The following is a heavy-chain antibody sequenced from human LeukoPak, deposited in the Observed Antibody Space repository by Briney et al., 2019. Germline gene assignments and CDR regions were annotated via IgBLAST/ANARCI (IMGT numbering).Heavy chain of an antibody. J-gene: IGHJ3*02. CDR2: INGESTWI. D-gene: IGHD2-8*01. CDR1: GFTFSSYV. Sequence: GGSLRLSCAASGFTFSSYVMSWIRPAPGKGLEWVAYINGESTWIYYADSVKGRFTISRDSAENSVYLQMNSLRDEDTAVYFCARDHKWGFDIWGQGTMVTVSS. V-gene: IGHV3-48*02. CDR3: ARDHKWGFDI.